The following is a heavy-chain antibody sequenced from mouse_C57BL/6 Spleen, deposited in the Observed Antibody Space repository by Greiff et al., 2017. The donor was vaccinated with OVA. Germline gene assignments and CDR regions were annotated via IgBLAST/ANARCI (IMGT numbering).Heavy chain of an antibody. CDR1: GYTFTDYY. CDR3: SDEFAY. J-gene: IGHJ3*01. Sequence: VQLQQSGAELVRPGASVKLSCKASGYTFTDYYINWVKQRPGQGLEWIARIYPGSGNTYYNEKFKGKATLTAEKSSSNAYMQLSSLTSEDSAVYFCSDEFAYWGQGTLVTVSA. V-gene: IGHV1-76*01. CDR2: IYPGSGNT.